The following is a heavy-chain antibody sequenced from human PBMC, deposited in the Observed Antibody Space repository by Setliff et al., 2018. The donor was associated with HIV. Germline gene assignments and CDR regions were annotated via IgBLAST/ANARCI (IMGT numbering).Heavy chain of an antibody. CDR2: IYYSGST. Sequence: PSETLSLTCTVSGDSISDYYWTWIRQPPGKGLEWIGYIYYSGSTNYNPSLKSRVTISVDTSKKQFSLKLDPVTAADTAVYYCARGGFYSSDYYLLDYWGQGTLVTVSS. CDR3: ARGGFYSSDYYLLDY. CDR1: GDSISDYY. J-gene: IGHJ4*02. D-gene: IGHD6-19*01. V-gene: IGHV4-59*01.